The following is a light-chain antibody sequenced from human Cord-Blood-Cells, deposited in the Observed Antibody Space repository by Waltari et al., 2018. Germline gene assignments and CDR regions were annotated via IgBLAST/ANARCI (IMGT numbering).Light chain of an antibody. Sequence: VMTQSPAFLSVTPGAKVTITCQASEGSGKYLYWYQQKPDQAPKLHIKYASHSMSVVPSRFSGSGSGTDFSFTIRSLEAEDAARYYCQQAKKHPITFGQVTRLGI. J-gene: IGKJ5*01. CDR3: QQAKKHPIT. CDR1: EGSGKY. CDR2: YAS. V-gene: IGKV6-21*02.